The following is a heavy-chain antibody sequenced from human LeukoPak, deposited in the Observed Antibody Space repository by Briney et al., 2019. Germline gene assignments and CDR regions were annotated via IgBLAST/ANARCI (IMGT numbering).Heavy chain of an antibody. V-gene: IGHV4-59*01. D-gene: IGHD1-14*01. CDR3: ARDQPQGGFDY. Sequence: SETLSLTCTVSGASISNNYWSWIRQPPRKGLEWIGYISYSGSTNYNPSLKSRVTISVDTSKNQLSLKLTSVTAADTAVYYCARDQPQGGFDYWGQGTLVTVSS. CDR2: ISYSGST. J-gene: IGHJ4*02. CDR1: GASISNNY.